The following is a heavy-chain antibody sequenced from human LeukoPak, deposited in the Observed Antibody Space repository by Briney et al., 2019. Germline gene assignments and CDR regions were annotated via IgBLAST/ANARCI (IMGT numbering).Heavy chain of an antibody. Sequence: GGSLRLSCAASGFTFSSYWMSWVRQAPGKGLEWVANIKQDGSEKYYVDSVKGRFTISRDNAKNTLYLQMNNLRAEDTAVYYCARENVAAATIWFDPWGQGTLVTVSS. CDR3: ARENVAAATIWFDP. D-gene: IGHD6-13*01. CDR2: IKQDGSEK. CDR1: GFTFSSYW. V-gene: IGHV3-7*03. J-gene: IGHJ5*02.